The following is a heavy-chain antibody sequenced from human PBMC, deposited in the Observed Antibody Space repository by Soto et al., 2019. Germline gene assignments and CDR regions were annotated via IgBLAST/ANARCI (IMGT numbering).Heavy chain of an antibody. D-gene: IGHD3-10*01. Sequence: GASVKVSCKASGGTFSSYAISWVRQAPGQGLEWMGGIIPIFGTANYAQKFQGRVTITADESTSTAYMELSSLRSEDTAVYYCASDYGSGSYYGYWGQGTLVTVYS. CDR2: IIPIFGTA. J-gene: IGHJ4*02. CDR1: GGTFSSYA. V-gene: IGHV1-69*13. CDR3: ASDYGSGSYYGY.